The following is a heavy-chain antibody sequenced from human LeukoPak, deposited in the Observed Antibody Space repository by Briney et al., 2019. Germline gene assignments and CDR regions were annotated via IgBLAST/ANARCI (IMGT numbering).Heavy chain of an antibody. Sequence: PGGSLRLSCVASGFTFSDYYMSWIRQAPGKGLEWVSYISSSGSTIYYADSVKGRFTISRDNAKNSLYLQMNSLRAEDTAVYYCARYLYSSGWYFDYWGQGTLVTVSS. J-gene: IGHJ4*02. CDR1: GFTFSDYY. CDR3: ARYLYSSGWYFDY. V-gene: IGHV3-11*04. CDR2: ISSSGSTI. D-gene: IGHD6-19*01.